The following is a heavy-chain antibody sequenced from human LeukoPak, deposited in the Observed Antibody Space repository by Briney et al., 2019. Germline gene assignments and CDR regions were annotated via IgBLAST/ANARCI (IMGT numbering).Heavy chain of an antibody. Sequence: SETLSLTCTVSGDSISSRSYYWGWIRQPPGKGLEWIGSIYYSGSTYYNPSLKSRVTISVNTSKNQFSLKLSSVTAADTAVYFCARGPYSYDSSGAFDIWGQGTMVTVSS. D-gene: IGHD3-22*01. CDR1: GDSISSRSYY. V-gene: IGHV4-39*07. CDR2: IYYSGST. CDR3: ARGPYSYDSSGAFDI. J-gene: IGHJ3*02.